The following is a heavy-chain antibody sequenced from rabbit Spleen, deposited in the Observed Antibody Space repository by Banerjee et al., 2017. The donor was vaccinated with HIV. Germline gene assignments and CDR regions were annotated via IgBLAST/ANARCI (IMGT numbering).Heavy chain of an antibody. D-gene: IGHD2-1*01. CDR1: GFSFSSGYY. CDR3: ARAADFLGDGSDL. J-gene: IGHJ4*01. CDR2: IYTGSSGNS. Sequence: QQQLEESGGGLVKPGGTLTLTCKASGFSFSSGYYMCWVRQAPGKGLEWIACIYTGSSGNSYYASWAKGRFTISKTSSTTVTLQMTSLTAADTATYFCARAADFLGDGSDLWGPGTLVTVS. V-gene: IGHV1S45*01.